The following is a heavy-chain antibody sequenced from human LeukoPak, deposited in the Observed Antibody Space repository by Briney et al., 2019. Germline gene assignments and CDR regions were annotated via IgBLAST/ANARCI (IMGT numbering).Heavy chain of an antibody. CDR3: AADFRITTAGNYYYYGMDV. CDR1: GFTFTSSA. D-gene: IGHD3-10*01. V-gene: IGHV1-58*01. Sequence: GASVKVSCKASGFTFTSSAVQWVRRARGQRLEWIGWIVVGSGNTNYAQKFQERVTITRDMSTSTAYMELSSLRSEDTAVYYCAADFRITTAGNYYYYGMDVWGKGTTVTVSS. J-gene: IGHJ6*04. CDR2: IVVGSGNT.